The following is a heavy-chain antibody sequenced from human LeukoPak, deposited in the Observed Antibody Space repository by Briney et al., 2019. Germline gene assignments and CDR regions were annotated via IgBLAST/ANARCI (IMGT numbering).Heavy chain of an antibody. D-gene: IGHD1-1*01. CDR1: GFTFSSYA. V-gene: IGHV3-23*01. CDR3: AKDSGYPS. J-gene: IGHJ4*02. Sequence: PGGSLRLSCAASGFTFSSYAMSWVRQAPGKGLEWVAGISVIGGSTYYADSVKGRFTISRDNSNNTLYLEMNNLRADDTAVYYCAKDSGYPSWGQGTLVTVSS. CDR2: ISVIGGST.